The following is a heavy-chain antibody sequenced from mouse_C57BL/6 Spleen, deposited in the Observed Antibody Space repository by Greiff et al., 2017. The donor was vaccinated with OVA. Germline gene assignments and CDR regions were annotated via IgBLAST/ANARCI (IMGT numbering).Heavy chain of an antibody. CDR3: ARGTAQATVAY. CDR1: GYTFTNYW. V-gene: IGHV1-63*01. CDR2: IYTGGGYT. Sequence: QVQLQQSGAELVRPGTSVKMSCKASGYTFTNYWIGWAKQRPGHGLEWIGDIYTGGGYTNYNEKFKGKATLTADKSSSTAYMQFSSLTSEDSAIYYCARGTAQATVAYWGQGTLVTVSA. J-gene: IGHJ3*01. D-gene: IGHD3-2*02.